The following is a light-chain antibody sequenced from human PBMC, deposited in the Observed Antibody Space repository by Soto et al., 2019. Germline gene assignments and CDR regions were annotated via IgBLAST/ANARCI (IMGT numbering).Light chain of an antibody. CDR1: SSDVGGYDF. Sequence: QSALTQPASVSGSPGQSITISCTGGSSDVGGYDFVSWYQQYPGKAPKLMIYDVYNRPLGVSDRFSGSRAGNTASLTISGLQPEDEADYYCSSYSTTDTLYVFGTGTKVTVL. V-gene: IGLV2-14*01. CDR3: SSYSTTDTLYV. J-gene: IGLJ1*01. CDR2: DVY.